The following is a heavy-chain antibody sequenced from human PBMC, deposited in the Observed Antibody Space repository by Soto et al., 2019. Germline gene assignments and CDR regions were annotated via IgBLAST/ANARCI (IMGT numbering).Heavy chain of an antibody. CDR3: AREGHNWNYGAFDI. J-gene: IGHJ3*02. CDR1: GFTFSSYS. V-gene: IGHV3-21*01. D-gene: IGHD1-7*01. CDR2: ISSSSSYI. Sequence: GGSLRLSSAASGFTFSSYSMNWVRQSPGKGLEWVSSISSSSSYIYYADSVKGRFTISRDNAKNSLYLQMNSLRAEDTAVYYCAREGHNWNYGAFDIWGQGTMVTVSS.